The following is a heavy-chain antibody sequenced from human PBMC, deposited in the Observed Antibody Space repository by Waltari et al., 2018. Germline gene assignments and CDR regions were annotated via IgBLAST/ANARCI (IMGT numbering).Heavy chain of an antibody. J-gene: IGHJ4*02. Sequence: EVQLVESGGVVVQPGGSLRLSCAASGFPFADYAMHWVRQAPGKGLEWVSLISWDGGSTYYADSVKGRFTISRDNSKNSLYLQMNSLRAEDTALYYCASHCSSTSCYLDYWGQGTLVTVSS. CDR3: ASHCSSTSCYLDY. V-gene: IGHV3-43D*04. CDR1: GFPFADYA. D-gene: IGHD2-2*01. CDR2: ISWDGGST.